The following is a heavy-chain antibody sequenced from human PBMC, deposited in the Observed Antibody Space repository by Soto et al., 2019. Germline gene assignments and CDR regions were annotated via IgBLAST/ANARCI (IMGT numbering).Heavy chain of an antibody. CDR3: ALGYCSGGSCYSIFLDYYYGMDV. CDR2: IYYSGST. Sequence: PSETLSLTXTASGGSISSSSYYWGWIRQPPGKGLEWIGSIYYSGSTYYNPSLKSRVTISVDTSKNQFSLKLSSVTAADTAVYYCALGYCSGGSCYSIFLDYYYGMDVWGQGTTVTVSS. D-gene: IGHD2-15*01. V-gene: IGHV4-39*01. J-gene: IGHJ6*02. CDR1: GGSISSSSYY.